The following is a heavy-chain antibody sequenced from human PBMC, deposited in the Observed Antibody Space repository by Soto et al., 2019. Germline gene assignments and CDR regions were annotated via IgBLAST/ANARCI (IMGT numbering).Heavy chain of an antibody. CDR3: ASTHYYGSGSYYRKGAFDI. D-gene: IGHD3-10*01. J-gene: IGHJ3*02. CDR2: IYPGDSDT. Sequence: GESLKISCKGSGYSFTSYWIGWVRQMPGKGLEWMGIIYPGDSDTRYSPSFQGQVTISADKSISTAYLQWSSLKASDTAMYYCASTHYYGSGSYYRKGAFDIWGQGTMVTVSS. CDR1: GYSFTSYW. V-gene: IGHV5-51*01.